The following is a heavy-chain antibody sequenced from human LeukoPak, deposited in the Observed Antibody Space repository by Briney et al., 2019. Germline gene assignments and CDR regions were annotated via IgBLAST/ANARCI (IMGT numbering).Heavy chain of an antibody. V-gene: IGHV3-23*01. Sequence: PGGSLRLSCAASGFTFSIYGMTWVRQAPGKGLEWVSALSGSGGSTYYADSAKDRFTISRDNSKNTLYLQMNSLRAEDTAVYYCAKVFYPAAGTGRVDFPFDFWGQGTLVTVSS. CDR3: AKVFYPAAGTGRVDFPFDF. CDR2: LSGSGGST. D-gene: IGHD6-13*01. J-gene: IGHJ4*02. CDR1: GFTFSIYG.